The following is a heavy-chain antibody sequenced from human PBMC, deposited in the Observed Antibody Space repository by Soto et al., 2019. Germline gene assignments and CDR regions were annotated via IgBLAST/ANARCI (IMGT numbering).Heavy chain of an antibody. J-gene: IGHJ4*02. V-gene: IGHV5-51*01. CDR3: AGAYDFWGGSPEGHFDY. CDR1: GYSFTSYW. Sequence: PGESLKISCKGSGYSFTSYWIGWVRQMPGKGLEWMGIIYPGDSDTRYSPSFQGQVTISADKSISTAYLQWSSLKASDTAMYYCAGAYDFWGGSPEGHFDYWGQETLVTVSS. CDR2: IYPGDSDT. D-gene: IGHD3-3*01.